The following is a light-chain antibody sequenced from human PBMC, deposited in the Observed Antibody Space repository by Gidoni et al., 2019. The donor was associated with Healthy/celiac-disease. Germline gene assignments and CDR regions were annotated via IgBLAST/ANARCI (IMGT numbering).Light chain of an antibody. CDR2: GAS. J-gene: IGKJ5*01. Sequence: EIVLTQSPGTLSLSPGERVTLSCRVSQSISSSYLAWYQQKPGQAPRLLIYGASSRATGVPDRFSGSDSGTDFTLTISRLEPEDFAMYYCQQYDNSPITFGQGTRLEIK. CDR1: QSISSSY. V-gene: IGKV3-20*01. CDR3: QQYDNSPIT.